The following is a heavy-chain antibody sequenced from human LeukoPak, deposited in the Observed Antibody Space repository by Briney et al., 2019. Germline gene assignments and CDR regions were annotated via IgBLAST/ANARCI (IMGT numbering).Heavy chain of an antibody. CDR1: GDSISSFS. Sequence: NPSETLSLTCTVSGDSISSFSWSWIRQSPGKRLEWIGYLYYSGTANYNPSLRSRVTISSDTSKNQFSLRLSSVTAADTAVYYCQSRYLEWLLEYWGQGTLVTVSS. J-gene: IGHJ4*02. CDR2: LYYSGTA. CDR3: QSRYLEWLLEY. D-gene: IGHD3-3*01. V-gene: IGHV4-59*08.